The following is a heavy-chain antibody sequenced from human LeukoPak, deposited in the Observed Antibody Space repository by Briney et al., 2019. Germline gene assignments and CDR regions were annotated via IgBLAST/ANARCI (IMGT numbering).Heavy chain of an antibody. Sequence: GGSLRLSCAASGFTFSGSDMHWVRQASGKGLEWVGRIRSIANSYATAYDESVKGRFSISRDDSKKTAYLQMNSLKTEDTAVYYCTRLTMATDYSGMDVWGQGTTVTVSS. CDR1: GFTFSGSD. CDR3: TRLTMATDYSGMDV. V-gene: IGHV3-73*01. D-gene: IGHD3-10*01. J-gene: IGHJ6*02. CDR2: IRSIANSYAT.